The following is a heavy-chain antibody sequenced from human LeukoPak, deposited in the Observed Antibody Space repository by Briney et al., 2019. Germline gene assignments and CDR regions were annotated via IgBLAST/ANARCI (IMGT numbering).Heavy chain of an antibody. CDR1: GCTISSNNR. CDR3: ARTPWDSGSYWDYYGMDV. Sequence: SGTLSLTCAVSGCTISSNNRCRCVRHPPGKLLELTGEIYHRGSNNYNPSLKSRVTISVDKSKNPFSLKLSSVTAEDTAVYYCARTPWDSGSYWDYYGMDVWGQGTTVTVSS. V-gene: IGHV4-4*02. J-gene: IGHJ6*02. CDR2: IYHRGSN. D-gene: IGHD1-26*01.